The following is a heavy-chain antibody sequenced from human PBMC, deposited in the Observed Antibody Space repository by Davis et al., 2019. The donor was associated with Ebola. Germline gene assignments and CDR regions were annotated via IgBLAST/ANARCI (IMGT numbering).Heavy chain of an antibody. CDR3: ASGKYYYGMDV. CDR1: GGSMESYY. V-gene: IGHV4-59*01. CDR2: IYYSGST. Sequence: MPSETLSLTCKAPGGSMESYYWSWTRQLPGKGLEWMGYIYYSGSTNYNPSLKSRVTISVDTSKNQFSLKLSSVTAADTAVYYCASGKYYYGMDVWGQGTTVTVSS. J-gene: IGHJ6*02.